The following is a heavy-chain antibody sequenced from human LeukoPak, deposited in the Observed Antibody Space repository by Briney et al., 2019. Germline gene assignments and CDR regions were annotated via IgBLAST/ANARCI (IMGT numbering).Heavy chain of an antibody. V-gene: IGHV4-34*01. CDR2: INHSGST. D-gene: IGHD2-2*01. J-gene: IGHJ4*02. CDR3: ARDRLYCSSTSCHPGGFDY. CDR1: GGSFSGYY. Sequence: PSETLSLTCAVYGGSFSGYYWSWIRQPPGKGLEWIGEINHSGSTNYNPSLKSRVTISVDTSKNQFSLKLSSVTAADAAVYYCARDRLYCSSTSCHPGGFDYWGQGTLVTVSS.